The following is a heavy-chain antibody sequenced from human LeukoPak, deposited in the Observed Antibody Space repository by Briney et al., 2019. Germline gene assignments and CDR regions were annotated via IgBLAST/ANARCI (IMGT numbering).Heavy chain of an antibody. Sequence: SVKVSCKASGGTFSSYAISWVRQAPGQGLEWMGGIIPIFGTANYAQKFQGRVTITADKSTSTAYMELSSLRSEDTAVYYCARGLVTMVRGAHFDYWGQGTLVTVSS. J-gene: IGHJ4*02. CDR3: ARGLVTMVRGAHFDY. CDR2: IIPIFGTA. V-gene: IGHV1-69*06. CDR1: GGTFSSYA. D-gene: IGHD3-10*01.